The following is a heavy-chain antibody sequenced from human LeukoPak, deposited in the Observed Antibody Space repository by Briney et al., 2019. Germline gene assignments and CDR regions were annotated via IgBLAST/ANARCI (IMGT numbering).Heavy chain of an antibody. J-gene: IGHJ4*02. Sequence: PGGSLRLSCAASGFTFSSYWMSWVRQAPGKGLEWVANIKQDGSEKYYVDSVRGRFTISRDNAKNSLYLQMNSPRAEDTAVYYCARDAGPYGSGSYSRYWGQGTLVTVSS. D-gene: IGHD3-10*01. V-gene: IGHV3-7*01. CDR1: GFTFSSYW. CDR3: ARDAGPYGSGSYSRY. CDR2: IKQDGSEK.